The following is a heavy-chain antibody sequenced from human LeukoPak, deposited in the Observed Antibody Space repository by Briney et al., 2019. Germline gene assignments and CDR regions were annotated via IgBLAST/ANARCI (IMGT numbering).Heavy chain of an antibody. V-gene: IGHV3-23*01. CDR3: AKGWNGYDRFDY. CDR2: ISGSGDNT. D-gene: IGHD5-12*01. J-gene: IGHJ4*02. CDR1: GFTFSAYA. Sequence: PGGSLRLSCAASGFTFSAYAMGWVRQAPGRGLEWVSGISGSGDNTYYADAAQGRFTISRDNSKNTVYLQMNSLRAEDTAVYYCAKGWNGYDRFDYWGQGTLVTVSS.